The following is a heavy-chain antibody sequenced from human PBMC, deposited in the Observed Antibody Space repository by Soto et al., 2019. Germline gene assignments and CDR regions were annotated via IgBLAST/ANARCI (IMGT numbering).Heavy chain of an antibody. Sequence: SETLSLTCTVSGGSISSYYWSWIRQPPGKGLEWIGYIYYSGSTNYNPSLKSRVTISVDTSKNQFSLKLSSVTAADTAVYYCAREKGGSSSSWYDGYYYYYMDVWGKGTTVTVSS. D-gene: IGHD6-13*01. CDR1: GGSISSYY. CDR2: IYYSGST. V-gene: IGHV4-59*01. CDR3: AREKGGSSSSWYDGYYYYYMDV. J-gene: IGHJ6*03.